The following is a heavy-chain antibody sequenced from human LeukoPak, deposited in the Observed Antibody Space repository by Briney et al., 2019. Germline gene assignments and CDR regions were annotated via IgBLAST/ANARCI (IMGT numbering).Heavy chain of an antibody. CDR2: ISVSSGTI. V-gene: IGHV3-48*02. CDR3: ARASTFLDY. CDR1: GFTFSSHS. Sequence: GGSLRLSCAASGFTFSSHSMNWVRQAPGKGLEWISYISVSSGTIYYADSVKGRFTISRGNAKNSLYLQMDSLRDEDTAVYYCARASTFLDYWGQGTLVSVSS. D-gene: IGHD2-2*01. J-gene: IGHJ4*02.